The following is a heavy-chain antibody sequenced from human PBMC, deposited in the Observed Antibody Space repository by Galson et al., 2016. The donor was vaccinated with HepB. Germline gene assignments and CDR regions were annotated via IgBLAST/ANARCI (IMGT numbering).Heavy chain of an antibody. J-gene: IGHJ4*02. V-gene: IGHV3-30*18. Sequence: SLRLSCAASGFIFSDYAMHWVSQAPGKGLEWVAVISFDGNNKYYADSVKGRFTISRDISKNTLNLQMHSLRAEDTAVYYCAKDLSNYDYVWGLDYWGQGTLGTVSS. CDR2: ISFDGNNK. D-gene: IGHD3-16*01. CDR1: GFIFSDYA. CDR3: AKDLSNYDYVWGLDY.